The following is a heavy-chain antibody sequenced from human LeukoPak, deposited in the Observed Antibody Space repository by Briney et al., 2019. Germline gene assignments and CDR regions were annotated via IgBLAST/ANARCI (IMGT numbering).Heavy chain of an antibody. V-gene: IGHV3-23*01. D-gene: IGHD1-1*01. CDR3: VRAHWTDAAI. Sequence: QSGGSLRLSCAGSGFNFSIFAMNWVRQAPGKGLEWVSSINGVGNSTYYADSVKGRFTISRDNAKNSLYLQMNSLTADDMAVYYCVRAHWTDAAIWGQGTLVTVSS. CDR1: GFNFSIFA. CDR2: INGVGNST. J-gene: IGHJ4*02.